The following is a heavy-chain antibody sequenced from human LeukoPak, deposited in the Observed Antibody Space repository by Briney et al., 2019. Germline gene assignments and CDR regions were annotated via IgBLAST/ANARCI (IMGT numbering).Heavy chain of an antibody. CDR3: ARAPLSSTFDY. Sequence: SETLSLTCTVSGGSISSYYWSWIRQPPGKGLEWIGYIYYSGSTNYNPSLKSQVTISVDTSKNQFSLKLSSVTAADTAVYYCARAPLSSTFDYWGQGTLVTVSS. CDR2: IYYSGST. CDR1: GGSISSYY. D-gene: IGHD2-2*01. J-gene: IGHJ4*02. V-gene: IGHV4-59*01.